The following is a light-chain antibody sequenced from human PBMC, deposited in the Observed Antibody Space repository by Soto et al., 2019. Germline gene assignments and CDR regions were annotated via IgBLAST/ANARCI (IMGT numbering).Light chain of an antibody. CDR2: GVS. Sequence: EIVLAQSPGTLSLSPGERATLSCRASQRVSNTYLAWYQQKPGQAPRLFIYGVSSRATGIPDRFSGSGSGTDFTLTISRLEPEDFAVYYCQQYSSSPVTFGVGTKVEIK. CDR3: QQYSSSPVT. V-gene: IGKV3-20*01. CDR1: QRVSNTY. J-gene: IGKJ4*01.